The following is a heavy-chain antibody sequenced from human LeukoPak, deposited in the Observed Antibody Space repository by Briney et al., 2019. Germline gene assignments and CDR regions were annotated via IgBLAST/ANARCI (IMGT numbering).Heavy chain of an antibody. CDR3: ARGRSVVGVIWFGELYPIYYYGMDV. CDR1: GYSISNGYY. CDR2: IYHSGST. D-gene: IGHD3-10*01. Sequence: SETLSLTCTVSGYSISNGYYWGWIRQPPGKGLEWIGSIYHSGSTYYNPSLKSRVTISVDTSKNQFSLKLSSVTAADTAVYYCARGRSVVGVIWFGELYPIYYYGMDVWGQGTTVTVSS. J-gene: IGHJ6*02. V-gene: IGHV4-38-2*02.